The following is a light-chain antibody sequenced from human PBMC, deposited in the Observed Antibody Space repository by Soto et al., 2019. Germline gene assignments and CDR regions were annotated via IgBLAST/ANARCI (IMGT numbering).Light chain of an antibody. Sequence: QSVLTQSSSASASLGSSVRLTCTLSSGHSHYIIAWHQQQPGKATRYLMKLEGSGSYNKGSGVPHRFSGSSSGADRFLTICIHQSEEEDDYYCETWGSNTRVFGGGTKLTVL. CDR1: SGHSHYI. J-gene: IGLJ3*02. V-gene: IGLV4-60*03. CDR3: ETWGSNTRV. CDR2: LEGSGSY.